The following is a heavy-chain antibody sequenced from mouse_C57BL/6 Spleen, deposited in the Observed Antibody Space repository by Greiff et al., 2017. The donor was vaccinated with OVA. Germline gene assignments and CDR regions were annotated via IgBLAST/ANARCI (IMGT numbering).Heavy chain of an antibody. D-gene: IGHD2-3*01. CDR2: IHPNSGST. CDR3: ARPYDGSFDY. CDR1: GYTFTSYW. V-gene: IGHV1-64*01. J-gene: IGHJ2*01. Sequence: QVQLQQPGAELVKPGASVKLSCKASGYTFTSYWMHWVKQRPGPGLEWIGMIHPNSGSTNYNEKFKSKATLTVDKSSSTAYMQLSSLTSEDSAVYYCARPYDGSFDYWGQGTTLTVSS.